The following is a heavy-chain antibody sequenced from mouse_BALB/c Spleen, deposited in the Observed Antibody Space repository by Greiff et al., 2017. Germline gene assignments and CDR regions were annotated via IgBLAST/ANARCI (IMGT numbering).Heavy chain of an antibody. CDR2: INSNGGST. CDR3: ARDGGDYRYEGSYWYFDG. CDR1: GFTFSSYG. V-gene: IGHV5-6-3*01. Sequence: DVKLVESGGGLVQPGGSLKLSCAASGFTFSSYGMSWVRQTPDKRLELVATINSNGGSTYYPDSVKGRFTISRDNAKNTLYLQMSSLKSEDTAMYYCARDGGDYRYEGSYWYFDGWGAGTTVTVSS. D-gene: IGHD2-14*01. J-gene: IGHJ1*01.